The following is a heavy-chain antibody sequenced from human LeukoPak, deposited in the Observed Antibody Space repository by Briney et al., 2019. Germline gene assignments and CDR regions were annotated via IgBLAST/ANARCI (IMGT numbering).Heavy chain of an antibody. Sequence: PGRSPRLSCAASGFTFSTYGMHWVRQAPGKGLEWVAVIWADESNHFYVDSVKGRFTVSRDISRNTLYLQLNSLRAEDTAVYYCARDVYSGGTYYLDNWGQGTLVTVSS. J-gene: IGHJ4*02. D-gene: IGHD2-15*01. V-gene: IGHV3-33*01. CDR2: IWADESNH. CDR1: GFTFSTYG. CDR3: ARDVYSGGTYYLDN.